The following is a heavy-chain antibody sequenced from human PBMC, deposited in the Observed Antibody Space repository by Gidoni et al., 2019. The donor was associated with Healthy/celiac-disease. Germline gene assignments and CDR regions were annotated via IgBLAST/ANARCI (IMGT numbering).Heavy chain of an antibody. V-gene: IGHV3-9*01. Sequence: VQLVASGGGLVQPGRCLRLSCAASGFTFDDYAMHWVRQAPGKGLEWVSGISWNSGSIGYADSVKGRFTISRDNAKNSLYLQMNSLRAEDTALYYCAKDDYYDSSGYGDAFDIWGQGTMVTVSS. CDR1: GFTFDDYA. CDR3: AKDDYYDSSGYGDAFDI. J-gene: IGHJ3*02. D-gene: IGHD3-22*01. CDR2: ISWNSGSI.